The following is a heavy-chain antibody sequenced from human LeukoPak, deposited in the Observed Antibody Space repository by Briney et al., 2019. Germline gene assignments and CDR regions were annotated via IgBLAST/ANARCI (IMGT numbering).Heavy chain of an antibody. D-gene: IGHD3-9*01. CDR3: AIRKYYDILTGYRKIPTSGFDP. CDR2: INQSGST. Sequence: PSETLSLTCAVYGGSFSGYYWSWIRQPPGKGLEWIGEINQSGSTNYNPSLKSRVTISVDTSKNQFSLKLSSVTAADTAVYYCAIRKYYDILTGYRKIPTSGFDPWGQGTLVTVSS. V-gene: IGHV4-34*01. J-gene: IGHJ5*02. CDR1: GGSFSGYY.